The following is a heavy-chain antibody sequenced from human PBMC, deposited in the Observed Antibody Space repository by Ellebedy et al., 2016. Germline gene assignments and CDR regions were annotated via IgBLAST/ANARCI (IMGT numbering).Heavy chain of an antibody. CDR2: ISPSGGST. Sequence: ASVKVSXKASGYTFTSYGISWVRQAPGQGLEWMGIISPSGGSTSYAQKFQGRVTMTRDTSTSTVYMELRSLRSDDTAVYYCARDLGPRSYDFWSGYSAILNYYYGMDVWGQGTTVTVSS. J-gene: IGHJ6*02. V-gene: IGHV1-46*01. CDR3: ARDLGPRSYDFWSGYSAILNYYYGMDV. CDR1: GYTFTSYG. D-gene: IGHD3-3*01.